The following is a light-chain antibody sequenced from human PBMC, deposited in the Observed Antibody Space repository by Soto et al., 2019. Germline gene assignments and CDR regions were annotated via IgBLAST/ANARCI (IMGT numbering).Light chain of an antibody. CDR3: SSFAGNYNLV. Sequence: QSVLTQPPSATGSPGQSVTISCTGTSSDVGGYNYVSWYQQHPGKAPKIMISEVSKRPSGVPDRFSGSKSGNTASLTVSGLQAEDEADYYCSSFAGNYNLVFGGGTKLTVL. J-gene: IGLJ2*01. V-gene: IGLV2-8*01. CDR2: EVS. CDR1: SSDVGGYNY.